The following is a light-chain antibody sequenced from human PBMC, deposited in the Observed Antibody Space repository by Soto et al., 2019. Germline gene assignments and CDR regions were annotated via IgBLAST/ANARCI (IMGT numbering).Light chain of an antibody. CDR3: QKYNGALWT. V-gene: IGKV1-27*01. CDR1: QGISNY. Sequence: DIQMTQSPSSLSESVGGRGTITCRASQGISNYVAWYQQKPGKVPKLLIYAASALQLGVPSRFSGSGSGTDFTLTLSSLQPEDVATYYCQKYNGALWTFGQGTKV. J-gene: IGKJ1*01. CDR2: AAS.